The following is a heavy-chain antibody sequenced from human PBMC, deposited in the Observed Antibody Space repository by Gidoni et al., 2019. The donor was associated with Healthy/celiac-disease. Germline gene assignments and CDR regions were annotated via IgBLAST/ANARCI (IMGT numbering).Heavy chain of an antibody. D-gene: IGHD3-3*01. CDR1: GGSISSGDYY. V-gene: IGHV4-30-4*01. CDR2: IYYSGST. CDR3: ARGATICGVVTENNWFDP. J-gene: IGHJ5*02. Sequence: GPGLVKPSQTLSLTCTVSGGSISSGDYYWSWIRQPPGKGLEWIGYIYYSGSTYYNPSLKSRVTISVDTSKNQFSLKLSSVTAADTAVYYCARGATICGVVTENNWFDPWGKGTLVTVSS.